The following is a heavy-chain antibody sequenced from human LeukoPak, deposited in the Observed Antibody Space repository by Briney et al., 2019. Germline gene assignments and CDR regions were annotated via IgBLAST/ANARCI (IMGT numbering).Heavy chain of an antibody. CDR1: GGSISSSY. CDR2: IYYSGYT. CDR3: ARTEMASMLFDY. D-gene: IGHD5-24*01. J-gene: IGHJ4*02. Sequence: SETLSLTCTVSGGSISSSYWSWIRQPPGRGLEWIGFIYYSGYTNYNPSLKSRVTISVDTSKNQFSLILSSVTAADTAVYYCARTEMASMLFDYWGQGTLVTVSS. V-gene: IGHV4-59*01.